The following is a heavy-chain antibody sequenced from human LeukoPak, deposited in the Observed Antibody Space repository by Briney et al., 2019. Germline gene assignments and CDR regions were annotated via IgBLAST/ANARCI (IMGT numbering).Heavy chain of an antibody. Sequence: ASVKVSCKASGYTFTGYYMHWVRQAPGQGLEWMAWINPNSGGTNYAQKFQGRVTMTRDTSISTAYMELSRLRSDDTAVYYCARWVVGATPYFDYWGQGTLVTVSS. CDR1: GYTFTGYY. CDR3: ARWVVGATPYFDY. V-gene: IGHV1-2*02. CDR2: INPNSGGT. J-gene: IGHJ4*02. D-gene: IGHD1-26*01.